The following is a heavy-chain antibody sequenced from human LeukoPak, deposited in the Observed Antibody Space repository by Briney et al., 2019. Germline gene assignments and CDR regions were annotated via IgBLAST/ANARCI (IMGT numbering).Heavy chain of an antibody. D-gene: IGHD2-15*01. CDR1: GGSISSYY. CDR3: ARVEGYCSGGSCYYYFDY. Sequence: PSETLSFTCTVSGGSISSYYWSWIRQPPGKGLEWIGYIYYSGSTNYNPSLKSRVTISVDTSKNQFSLKLSSVTAADTAVYYCARVEGYCSGGSCYYYFDYWGQGTLVTVSS. V-gene: IGHV4-59*01. J-gene: IGHJ4*02. CDR2: IYYSGST.